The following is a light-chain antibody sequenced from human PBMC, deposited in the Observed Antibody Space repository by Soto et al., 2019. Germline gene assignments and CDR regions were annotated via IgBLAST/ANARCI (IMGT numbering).Light chain of an antibody. CDR3: TSYVGSNRWV. Sequence: QSALTQPPSASGSPGQSVTISCTGTSSDVGAYKYVSWYQQYPGKAPKLMIDEVSKRPSGVPDRCSGSKTGNTASLTVSGLQAEDEADTYCTSYVGSNRWVFGGGTQLTV. CDR1: SSDVGAYKY. CDR2: EVS. J-gene: IGLJ3*02. V-gene: IGLV2-8*01.